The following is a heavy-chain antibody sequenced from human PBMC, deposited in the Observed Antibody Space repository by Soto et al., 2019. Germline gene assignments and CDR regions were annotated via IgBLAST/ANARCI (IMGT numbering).Heavy chain of an antibody. J-gene: IGHJ4*02. CDR1: GGSFSGYY. V-gene: IGHV4-34*01. CDR2: INHSGST. CDR3: ARGTMVAAAFDY. Sequence: QVQLQQWGAGLLKPSETLSLTCAVYGGSFSGYYWSWIRQPPGKGLEWIGEINHSGSTNYNPSLKIRVTISVDTSKNQFSLKLSSVTAADTAVYYCARGTMVAAAFDYWGQGTLVTVSS. D-gene: IGHD2-15*01.